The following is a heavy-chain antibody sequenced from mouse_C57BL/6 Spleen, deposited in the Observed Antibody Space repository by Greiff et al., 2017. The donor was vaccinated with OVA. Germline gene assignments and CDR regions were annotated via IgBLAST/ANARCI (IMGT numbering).Heavy chain of an antibody. V-gene: IGHV1-7*01. J-gene: IGHJ2*01. CDR3: ARGTAQNFDY. CDR1: GYTFTSYW. D-gene: IGHD3-2*02. Sequence: VQLQQSGAELAKPGASVKLSCKASGYTFTSYWMHWVKQRPGQGLEWIGYINPGGGYTKYNQKFKDKATLTADKSSSTAYMQLSSLTYEDAAVYYCARGTAQNFDYWGQGTTLTVSS. CDR2: INPGGGYT.